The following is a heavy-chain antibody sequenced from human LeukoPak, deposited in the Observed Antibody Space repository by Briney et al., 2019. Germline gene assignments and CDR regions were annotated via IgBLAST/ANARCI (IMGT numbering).Heavy chain of an antibody. V-gene: IGHV1-18*01. J-gene: IGHJ4*02. D-gene: IGHD3-22*01. CDR1: GYSFTNYG. CDR2: ISAYNGYT. CDR3: ARGFPPRRNYDSSGYYSYYFDH. Sequence: ASVKVSCKASGYSFTNYGISWVRQAPGQGLEWMGWISAYNGYTHFAQKFQGRVTMTTDTSTSTAYMELRSMRSDDTAVYYCARGFPPRRNYDSSGYYSYYFDHWGQGTLVTVSS.